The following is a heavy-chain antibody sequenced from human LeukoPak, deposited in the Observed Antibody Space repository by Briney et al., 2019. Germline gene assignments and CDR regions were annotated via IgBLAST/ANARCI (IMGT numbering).Heavy chain of an antibody. J-gene: IGHJ4*02. Sequence: PGGSLRLSCEASGFTYNMNWVRQAPGKGLEWISYITTTSSTIYYADSVKGRFTISRDNAKNSLYLQMNSLRDEDTAVYYCVKSKGYYFDYWGQGTLVTVSS. V-gene: IGHV3-48*02. CDR2: ITTTSSTI. CDR1: GFTYN. D-gene: IGHD4-11*01. CDR3: VKSKGYYFDY.